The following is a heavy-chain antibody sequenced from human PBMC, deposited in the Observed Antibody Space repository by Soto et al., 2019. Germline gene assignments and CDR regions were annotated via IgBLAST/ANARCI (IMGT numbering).Heavy chain of an antibody. V-gene: IGHV4-31*03. D-gene: IGHD3-16*02. CDR1: GGSISSGGYY. CDR3: ARVDYIWGSYRYTYWFDP. J-gene: IGHJ5*02. CDR2: IYYSGST. Sequence: KPSETLSLTCTVSGGSISSGGYYWSWIRQHPGKGLEWIGYIYYSGSTYYNPSLKSRVTISVDTSKNQFSLKLSSVTAADTAVYYCARVDYIWGSYRYTYWFDPWGQGTLVTVSS.